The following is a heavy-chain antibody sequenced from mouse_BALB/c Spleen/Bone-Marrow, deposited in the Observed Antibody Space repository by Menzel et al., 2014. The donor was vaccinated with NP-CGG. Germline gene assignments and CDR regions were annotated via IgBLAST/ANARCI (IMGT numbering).Heavy chain of an antibody. CDR3: ANDWFAY. V-gene: IGHV14-3*02. CDR1: GFNIKDTY. D-gene: IGHD2-3*01. J-gene: IGHJ3*01. CDR2: IDPANGNT. Sequence: EVQLQQSGAELVKPGASVKLSCTASGFNIKDTYMHWVKQRPEQGLEWIGRIDPANGNTKYDPKFQGKATITADTSSNTAPLHLSSLTSEDPAVYYCANDWFAYWGQAALVPVSA.